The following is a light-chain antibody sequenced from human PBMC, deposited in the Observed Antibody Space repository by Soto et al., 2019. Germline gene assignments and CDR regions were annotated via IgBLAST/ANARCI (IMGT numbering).Light chain of an antibody. CDR1: SRDVGAYDY. J-gene: IGLJ1*01. CDR3: CSYADGSIYF. V-gene: IGLV2-14*03. CDR2: YVD. Sequence: QSALTQPASVSGSPGQSITISCTGTSRDVGAYDYVSWYLQYPDKAPQLLIYYVDHRPSGVSSRFSGSKSGNTASLTISGLHAEDEGEYYCCSYADGSIYFFGTGTKLTVL.